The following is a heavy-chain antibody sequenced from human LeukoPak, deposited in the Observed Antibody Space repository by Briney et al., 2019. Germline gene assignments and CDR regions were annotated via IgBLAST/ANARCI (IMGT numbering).Heavy chain of an antibody. Sequence: GGSLRLSCAASGFTVITNDMNWVRQAPGKGLEWVSVLYSDGNTKYADSVQGRFTISRDNSKNTLYLEMNSLSADDTAVYYCARGVEPLAANTLAYWGQGTLVTVSS. V-gene: IGHV3-53*01. CDR2: LYSDGNT. CDR1: GFTVITND. J-gene: IGHJ4*02. D-gene: IGHD1-14*01. CDR3: ARGVEPLAANTLAY.